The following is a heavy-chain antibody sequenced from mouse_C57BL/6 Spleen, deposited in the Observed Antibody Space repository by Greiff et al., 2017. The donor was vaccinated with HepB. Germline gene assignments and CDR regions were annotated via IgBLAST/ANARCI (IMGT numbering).Heavy chain of an antibody. Sequence: VQLQQSGAELVRPGTSVKLSCKASGYTFTSYWMHWVKQRPGQGLEWIGVIDPSDSYTNYNQKFKGKATLTVDTSSSTAYMQLSSLTSEDSAVYYCAVPVSYGSSSYWYFDVWGTGTTVTVSS. CDR2: IDPSDSYT. CDR1: GYTFTSYW. V-gene: IGHV1-59*01. CDR3: AVPVSYGSSSYWYFDV. D-gene: IGHD1-1*01. J-gene: IGHJ1*03.